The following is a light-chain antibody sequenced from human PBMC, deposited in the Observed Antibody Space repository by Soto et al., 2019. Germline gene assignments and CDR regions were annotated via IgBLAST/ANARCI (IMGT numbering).Light chain of an antibody. V-gene: IGLV4-69*01. CDR3: QTWGTGIHVV. J-gene: IGLJ2*01. CDR2: LDSDGSH. CDR1: SGHSSYA. Sequence: QPVLTQSPSASASLGASVKLTCTLRSGHSSYAIAWHQQQPEKGPRYLMKLDSDGSHTKGDAIPDRFSGSSSWAERYLTISSLQSEDEADYYCQTWGTGIHVVFGGGTKLTVL.